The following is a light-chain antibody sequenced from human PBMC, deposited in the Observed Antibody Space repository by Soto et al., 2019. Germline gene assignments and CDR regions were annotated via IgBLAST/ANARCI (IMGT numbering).Light chain of an antibody. CDR1: QSVGSN. Sequence: EIVLTHSPATLSVSPGERATLSCRASQSVGSNFAWYQQRPGQPPRLLIYDASTRATDIPASFSGGGSGTEFTLTISSLQSEEFAVYYCQQYNNWPYTFGQGTKLHIK. J-gene: IGKJ2*01. CDR3: QQYNNWPYT. V-gene: IGKV3-15*01. CDR2: DAS.